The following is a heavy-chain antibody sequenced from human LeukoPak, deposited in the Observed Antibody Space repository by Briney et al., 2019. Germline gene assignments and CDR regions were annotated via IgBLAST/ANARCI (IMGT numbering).Heavy chain of an antibody. CDR2: ISGSGGST. D-gene: IGHD3-3*01. V-gene: IGHV3-23*01. CDR3: AKQTTYYDFWRVPHYFDY. Sequence: GGSLRLSCAASGFTFSSYAMSWVRQAPGKGLEWVSAISGSGGSTYYADSVKGRFTISRDNSKNTLYLQMNSLRAEDTAVYYCAKQTTYYDFWRVPHYFDYWGQGTLVTVSS. CDR1: GFTFSSYA. J-gene: IGHJ4*02.